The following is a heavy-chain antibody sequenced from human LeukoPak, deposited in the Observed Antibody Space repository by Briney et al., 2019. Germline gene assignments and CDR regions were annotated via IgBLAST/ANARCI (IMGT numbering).Heavy chain of an antibody. J-gene: IGHJ6*03. CDR2: ISGSGGST. D-gene: IGHD4-17*01. V-gene: IGHV3-23*01. CDR1: GFTFSSCA. CDR3: AKAPLTTVTTMGYYYMDV. Sequence: GGSLRLSCAASGFTFSSCAMSWVRQAPGKGLEWVSAISGSGGSTYYADSAKGRFTISRDNSKNTLYLQMNSLRAEDTAVYYCAKAPLTTVTTMGYYYMDVWGKGTTVTVSS.